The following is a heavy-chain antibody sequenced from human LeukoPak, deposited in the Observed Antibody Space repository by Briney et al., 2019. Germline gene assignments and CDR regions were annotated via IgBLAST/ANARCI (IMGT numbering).Heavy chain of an antibody. CDR1: GGFISSYY. CDR3: VRSDSSSSHTAFDI. D-gene: IGHD6-13*01. J-gene: IGHJ3*02. V-gene: IGHV4-4*07. Sequence: PSETLSLTCTVSGGFISSYYWSWIRQPAGKGLEWIGRIYSSGSTNHNPSLESRVTMSVDTSKNQFSLKLSSVTAADPAVYYCVRSDSSSSHTAFDIWGQGTMVTVSS. CDR2: IYSSGST.